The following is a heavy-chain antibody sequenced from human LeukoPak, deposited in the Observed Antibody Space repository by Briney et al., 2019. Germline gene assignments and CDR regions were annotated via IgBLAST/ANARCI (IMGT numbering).Heavy chain of an antibody. D-gene: IGHD2-15*01. J-gene: IGHJ3*02. CDR1: GYTFTSYF. Sequence: GASVKVSCKASGYTFTSYFMHWVRQAPGQGLEWMGLINPSGGSTSYAQKFQGRVTMTRDMSTSTVYMELSSLRSEDTAVYYCASCFFGSCYPRDAFDIWGQGTMVTVSS. CDR2: INPSGGST. CDR3: ASCFFGSCYPRDAFDI. V-gene: IGHV1-46*01.